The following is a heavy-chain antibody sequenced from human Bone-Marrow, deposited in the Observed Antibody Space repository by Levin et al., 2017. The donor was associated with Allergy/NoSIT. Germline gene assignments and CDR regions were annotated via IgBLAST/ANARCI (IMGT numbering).Heavy chain of an antibody. Sequence: GGSLRLSCAASGFTFSSYAMHWVRQAPGKGLEWVAVISYDGSNKYYADSVKGRFTISRDNSKNTLYLQMNSLRAEDTAVYYCAREDPNGGYDSSDQAFDIWGQGTMVTVSS. CDR2: ISYDGSNK. J-gene: IGHJ3*02. CDR1: GFTFSSYA. D-gene: IGHD3-22*01. CDR3: AREDPNGGYDSSDQAFDI. V-gene: IGHV3-30*04.